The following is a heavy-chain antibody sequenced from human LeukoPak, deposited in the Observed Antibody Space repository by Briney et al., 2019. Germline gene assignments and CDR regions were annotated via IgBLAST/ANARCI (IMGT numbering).Heavy chain of an antibody. CDR3: ARDYYDSSEGFDI. V-gene: IGHV3-53*01. CDR1: GFTVSSNY. J-gene: IGHJ3*02. Sequence: GGSLRLSCAASGFTVSSNYMSWVRQAPGKGLEWVSVIYSGGSTYYADSVKGRFTISRDNSKNTLYLQMNSLRAEDTAVYYCARDYYDSSEGFDIWGQGTMVTVSS. CDR2: IYSGGST. D-gene: IGHD3-22*01.